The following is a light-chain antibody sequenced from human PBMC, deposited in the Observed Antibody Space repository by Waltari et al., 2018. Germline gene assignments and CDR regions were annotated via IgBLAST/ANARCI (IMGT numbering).Light chain of an antibody. V-gene: IGKV2-28*01. CDR2: LGS. CDR3: MQSLEALRT. Sequence: IVLTQSPLSLPVTPGEPASISCRSSPSLLHRNGNNYLDWYLQKPGHAPQLLIYLGSSLASGVPDRFSGSGSGTDFTLKISRVEAEDVGVYYCMQSLEALRTFGQGTKVEIK. J-gene: IGKJ1*01. CDR1: PSLLHRNGNNY.